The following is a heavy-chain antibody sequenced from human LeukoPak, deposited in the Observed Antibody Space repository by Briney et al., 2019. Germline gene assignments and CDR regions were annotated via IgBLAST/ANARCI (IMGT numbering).Heavy chain of an antibody. CDR1: GGSISGYY. J-gene: IGHJ4*02. V-gene: IGHV4-4*07. Sequence: SETLSLTCSVSGGSISGYYWSWIRQPAGKGLEWIGRIYSSGSTNYNPSLKSRVTMSVDTSKKQFSLKLSSETAADTALYYCARDYDYWGQGTLVTVSS. CDR3: ARDYDY. CDR2: IYSSGST.